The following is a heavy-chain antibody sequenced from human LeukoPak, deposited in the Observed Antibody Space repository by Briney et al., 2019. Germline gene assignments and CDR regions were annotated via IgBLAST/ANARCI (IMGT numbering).Heavy chain of an antibody. D-gene: IGHD3-10*01. CDR2: ISSSSTYI. V-gene: IGHV3-21*01. CDR1: GFTFSTYN. Sequence: GGSLRLSCAASGFTFSTYNMNWVRQAPGKGLEWVSSISSSSTYIYYADSVRGRFTISRDNAKNSLYLQMNSLRAEDTAVYYCARDITMVRGIIMDYYYGMDVWGQGTTVTVSS. CDR3: ARDITMVRGIIMDYYYGMDV. J-gene: IGHJ6*02.